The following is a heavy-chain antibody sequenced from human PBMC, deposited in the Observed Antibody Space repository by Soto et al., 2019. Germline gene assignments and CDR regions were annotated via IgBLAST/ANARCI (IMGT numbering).Heavy chain of an antibody. CDR2: ISSSSSYI. Sequence: GGSLRLSCAASGFTFSSYSMNWVRQAPGKGLEWVSSISSSSSYIYYADSVKGRFTISRDNAKNSLYLQMNSLRAEDTAVYCCARDGVLGYSGYDYEYWYFDLWGRGTLVTVSS. V-gene: IGHV3-21*01. CDR1: GFTFSSYS. CDR3: ARDGVLGYSGYDYEYWYFDL. J-gene: IGHJ2*01. D-gene: IGHD5-12*01.